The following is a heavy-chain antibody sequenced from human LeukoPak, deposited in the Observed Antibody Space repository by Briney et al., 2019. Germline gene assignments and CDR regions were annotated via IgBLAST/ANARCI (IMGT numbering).Heavy chain of an antibody. CDR3: ARGDWNYGRTDY. CDR2: ITYNGNT. Sequence: ASMKVSCKASGYTFTSYGISWVRQAPGQGLEWMGWITYNGNTNYAQNLQGRVTMTTDTSTSTAYMDLRSLRSDDTAVCYCARGDWNYGRTDYWGQGTLVTVSS. CDR1: GYTFTSYG. V-gene: IGHV1-18*01. J-gene: IGHJ4*02. D-gene: IGHD1-7*01.